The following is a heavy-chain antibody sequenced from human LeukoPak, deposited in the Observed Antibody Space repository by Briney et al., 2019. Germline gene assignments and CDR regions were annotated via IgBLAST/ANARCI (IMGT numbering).Heavy chain of an antibody. J-gene: IGHJ4*02. D-gene: IGHD6-13*01. Sequence: GGSLRLSCAASGFTFSDAWMTWVRQAPGKGLEWVAFIRYDGNIKYYADYVKGRFTISRDNSKNTLYLQMNSLRAEDTAVYYCAKGGSSSWTFFDYWGQGTLVTVSS. V-gene: IGHV3-30*02. CDR1: GFTFSDAW. CDR3: AKGGSSSWTFFDY. CDR2: IRYDGNIK.